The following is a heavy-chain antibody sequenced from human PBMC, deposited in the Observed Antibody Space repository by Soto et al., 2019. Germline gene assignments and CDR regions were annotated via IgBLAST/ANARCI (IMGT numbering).Heavy chain of an antibody. CDR2: IYYSGST. D-gene: IGHD3-16*02. J-gene: IGHJ3*02. CDR3: ARQGDYIWGSYRPRAFDI. V-gene: IGHV4-59*08. CDR1: GGSISSYY. Sequence: QVQLQESGPGLVKPSETLSLTCTVSGGSISSYYWSWIRQPPGKGLEWIGYIYYSGSTNYNPSLKSRVTISVDTSKRQFSLKLSSVTAADTAVYYCARQGDYIWGSYRPRAFDIWGQGTMVPVSS.